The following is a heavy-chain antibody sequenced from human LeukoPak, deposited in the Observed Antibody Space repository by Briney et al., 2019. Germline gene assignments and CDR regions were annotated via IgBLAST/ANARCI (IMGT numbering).Heavy chain of an antibody. D-gene: IGHD1-26*01. V-gene: IGHV3-23*01. CDR1: GFTLTNHA. Sequence: GGSLRLSCAVSGFTLTNHAVSWVRQAPGKGLEWVSIVVGTGGTYYADSVKGRFTISRDNTKNTVYLQMNSLRAEDTAVYFCAREPDAGSGSYRAYFDYWGQGTLATVSS. CDR2: VVGTGGT. J-gene: IGHJ4*02. CDR3: AREPDAGSGSYRAYFDY.